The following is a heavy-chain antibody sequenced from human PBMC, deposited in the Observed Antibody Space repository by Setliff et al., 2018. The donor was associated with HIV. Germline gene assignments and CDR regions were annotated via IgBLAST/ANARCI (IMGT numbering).Heavy chain of an antibody. J-gene: IGHJ4*02. V-gene: IGHV1-18*01. CDR2: ISAYNGNT. CDR1: GYTFTSYG. D-gene: IGHD4-17*01. CDR3: ARDQGTTVVTPVDY. Sequence: ASVKVSCKASGYTFTSYGISWVRQAPGQGLEWMGWISAYNGNTNYAQKLHGRVTMTTDTSTSTAYMELRNLRSDDTAVYYCARDQGTTVVTPVDYWGQGTLVTVSS.